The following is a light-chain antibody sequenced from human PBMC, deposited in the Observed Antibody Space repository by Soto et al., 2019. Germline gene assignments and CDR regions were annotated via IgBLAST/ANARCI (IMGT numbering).Light chain of an antibody. J-gene: IGKJ5*01. V-gene: IGKV4-1*01. CDR1: QSVLYSSNNKNY. Sequence: DIVMTQSPDSLAVSLGERATINCKSSQSVLYSSNNKNYLAWYQQKPGQPPKLLIYWASTRESGVPDRFSGSGSGTDFTLTISSLQAEDVGFYYCQQYYSTITFGQGTRLEIK. CDR3: QQYYSTIT. CDR2: WAS.